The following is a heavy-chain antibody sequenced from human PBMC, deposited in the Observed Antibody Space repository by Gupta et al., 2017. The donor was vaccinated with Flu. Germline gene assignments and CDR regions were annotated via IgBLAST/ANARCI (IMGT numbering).Heavy chain of an antibody. CDR2: SSWNSDTI. J-gene: IGHJ3*01. CDR1: GITFADYA. V-gene: IGHV3-9*01. D-gene: IGHD6-13*01. Sequence: EVQLVESGGGLVQPGRSLRLSCAASGITFADYAMHWVRQAPGKGLEWVSGSSWNSDTIGYADSVKGRFTLSRDTAKNSLYLQMNSLRPEDTALYYCVKDRGYTWDAIEFWGQGTMVTVSS. CDR3: VKDRGYTWDAIEF.